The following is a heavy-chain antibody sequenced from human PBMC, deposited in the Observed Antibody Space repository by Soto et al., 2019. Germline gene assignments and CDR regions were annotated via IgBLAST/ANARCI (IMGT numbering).Heavy chain of an antibody. CDR1: GAPITSNNW. CDR2: IHHSETT. J-gene: IGHJ4*02. V-gene: IGHV4-4*02. Sequence: SETLSLTCAVSGAPITSNNWWAWLRRSPGKGLEWIGEIHHSETTNYNPSLNSRVSISVDKSKNQFSLNLSSVTAADTAVYYCARHFRDAYTALAFWGQGTLVTVSS. D-gene: IGHD3-3*02. CDR3: ARHFRDAYTALAF.